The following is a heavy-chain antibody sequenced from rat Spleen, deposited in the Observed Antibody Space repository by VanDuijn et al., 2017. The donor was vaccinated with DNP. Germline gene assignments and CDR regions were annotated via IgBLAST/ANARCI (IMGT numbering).Heavy chain of an antibody. J-gene: IGHJ2*01. CDR3: IRWNSGHFDY. CDR2: IGSDGYAP. D-gene: IGHD4-3*01. Sequence: EVQVVESGGGLVQPGRSLKLSCAASGFIFSDYNLAWVRQAPKKGLEWVAYIGSDGYAPYYGDSVKGRFTISRDNAKSTLYLQMNSLRSEDMATYYCIRWNSGHFDYWGQGVMVTVPS. V-gene: IGHV5-22*01. CDR1: GFIFSDYN.